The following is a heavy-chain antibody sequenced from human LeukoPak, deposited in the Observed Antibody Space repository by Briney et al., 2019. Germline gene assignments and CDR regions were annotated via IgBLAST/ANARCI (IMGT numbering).Heavy chain of an antibody. CDR2: IYYSGST. CDR3: ATSTTVTTLLDY. Sequence: SESLSLTCTVSGGSINSGGYYWSWIRQHPGKGLEWIGYIYYSGSTYYNPSLESRVTISVDTSKNQFSLKLSSVTAADTAVYYCATSTTVTTLLDYWGQGTLVTVSS. V-gene: IGHV4-31*03. CDR1: GGSINSGGYY. D-gene: IGHD4-17*01. J-gene: IGHJ4*02.